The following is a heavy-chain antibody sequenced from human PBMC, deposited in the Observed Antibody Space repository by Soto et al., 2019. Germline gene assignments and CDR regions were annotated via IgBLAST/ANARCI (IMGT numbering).Heavy chain of an antibody. Sequence: ASVKVSCKASGYTFTNYGISWIRQAPGQGLEWMGWLSVLNPNTHYAQKFQGRVTMTRDTSTTTAYLELRSLRSDDTAVYYCARSSIRFLEWLSFDYWGQGTLVTVSS. CDR3: ARSSIRFLEWLSFDY. V-gene: IGHV1-18*01. D-gene: IGHD3-3*01. J-gene: IGHJ4*02. CDR2: LSVLNPNT. CDR1: GYTFTNYG.